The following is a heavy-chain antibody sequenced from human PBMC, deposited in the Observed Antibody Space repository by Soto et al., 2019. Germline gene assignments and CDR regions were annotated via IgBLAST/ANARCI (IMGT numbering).Heavy chain of an antibody. D-gene: IGHD1-26*01. CDR2: IIPIFGTA. V-gene: IGHV1-69*01. J-gene: IGHJ3*02. CDR1: GGTFSSYA. CDR3: AREQRASYGRMEAFDI. Sequence: QVQLVQSGAEVKKPGSSVKVSCKASGGTFSSYAISWVRQGPGQGLEWMGGIIPIFGTANYAQKFQGRVTITADESTSTAYMELSSLRSEDTAVYYCAREQRASYGRMEAFDIWGQGTMVTVSS.